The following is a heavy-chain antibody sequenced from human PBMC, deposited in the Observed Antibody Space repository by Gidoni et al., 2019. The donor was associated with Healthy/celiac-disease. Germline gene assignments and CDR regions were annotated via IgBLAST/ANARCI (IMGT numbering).Heavy chain of an antibody. V-gene: IGHV3-64D*09. CDR1: GFTFSSYA. CDR2: ISSNGGST. D-gene: IGHD4-17*01. CDR3: VKDDYGDPY. Sequence: EVQLVESGRGLVQPGGSLRLSCSASGFTFSSYAMHWVRQAPGKGREYVSAISSNGGSTYYADSVKGRFTISRDNSKNTLYLQMSSLRAEDTAVYYCVKDDYGDPYWGQGTLVTVSS. J-gene: IGHJ4*02.